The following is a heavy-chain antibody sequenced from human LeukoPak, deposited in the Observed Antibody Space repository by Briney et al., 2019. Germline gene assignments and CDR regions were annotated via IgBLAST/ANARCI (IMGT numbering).Heavy chain of an antibody. CDR2: INPNSGGT. V-gene: IGHV1-2*02. J-gene: IGHJ4*02. CDR3: ARRVGAKYYFDY. CDR1: GYTFTGYY. D-gene: IGHD1-26*01. Sequence: ASVKVSCKASGYTFTGYYIHWVRQAPGQGLEWMGWINPNSGGTNYAQKFQGRVTMTRDTSISTAYMELSRLRSDDTAVYYCARRVGAKYYFDYWGQGTLVTVSS.